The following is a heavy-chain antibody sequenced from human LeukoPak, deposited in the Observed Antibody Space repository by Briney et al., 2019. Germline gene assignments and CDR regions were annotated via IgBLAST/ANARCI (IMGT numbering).Heavy chain of an antibody. CDR3: AKVVPAAIPSYFDY. V-gene: IGHV4-39*01. CDR1: GGSFSGYY. D-gene: IGHD2-2*02. Sequence: PSETLSLTCAVYGGSFSGYYWGWIRQPPGKGLEWIGSIYYSGSTYYNPSLKSRVTISVDTSKNQFSLKLSSVTAADTAVYYCAKVVPAAIPSYFDYWGQGTLVTVSS. J-gene: IGHJ4*02. CDR2: IYYSGST.